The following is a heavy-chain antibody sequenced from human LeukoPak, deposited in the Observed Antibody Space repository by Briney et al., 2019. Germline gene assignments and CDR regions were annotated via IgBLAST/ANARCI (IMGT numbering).Heavy chain of an antibody. J-gene: IGHJ3*02. CDR1: GGSISSSTYY. V-gene: IGHV4-39*07. CDR3: ARSCRILDIVATIRARLGGNGFDI. Sequence: SSETLSLTCTVSGGSISSSTYYWGWIRQPPGKELEWIASFYYNGNTYYNPSLKSRVTISGDTSKNQFSLRLTSVTAADKAVYYCARSCRILDIVATIRARLGGNGFDIWGQGTMVTVSS. CDR2: FYYNGNT. D-gene: IGHD5-12*01.